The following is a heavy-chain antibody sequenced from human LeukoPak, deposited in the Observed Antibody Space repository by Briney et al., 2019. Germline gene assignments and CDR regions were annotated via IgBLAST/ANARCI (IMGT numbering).Heavy chain of an antibody. D-gene: IGHD6-19*01. CDR1: GGSISTSNYY. V-gene: IGHV4-39*07. J-gene: IGHJ4*02. CDR2: IFYSGST. CDR3: ARAEEQWLVPVDY. Sequence: SETLSLTCTVSGGSISTSNYYWGWIRQPPGKGLEWIGNIFYSGSTYYSLSLKSRVTMSLDMSKNQFSLKLNSVTAADTAVYYCARAEEQWLVPVDYWGQGTLVTVSS.